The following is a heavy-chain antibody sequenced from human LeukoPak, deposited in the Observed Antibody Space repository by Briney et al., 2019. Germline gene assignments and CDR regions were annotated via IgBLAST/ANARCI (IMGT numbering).Heavy chain of an antibody. CDR1: VYTLTELS. CDR3: ATDSWQGELPPRHWFDP. J-gene: IGHJ5*02. CDR2: FDPEDGET. D-gene: IGHD1-26*01. Sequence: GASVKVSCKVSVYTLTELSMHWVRQAPGKGLEWMGGFDPEDGETIYAQKFQGRVTMTEDTSTDTAYMELSSLRSEDTAVYYCATDSWQGELPPRHWFDPWGQGTLVTVSS. V-gene: IGHV1-24*01.